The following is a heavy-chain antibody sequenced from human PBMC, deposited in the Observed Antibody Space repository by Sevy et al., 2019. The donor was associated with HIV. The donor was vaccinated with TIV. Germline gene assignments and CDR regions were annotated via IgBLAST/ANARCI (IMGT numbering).Heavy chain of an antibody. CDR2: INAGNGNT. J-gene: IGHJ4*02. Sequence: ASVKVSCKASGYTFTSYAMHWVRQAPGQRLEWMGWINAGNGNTKYSQKFQGRVTITRDTSASTAYMELSSLRSEDTAGYYCAIGGHSGYDSAYFDDWGQGTLVTVSS. V-gene: IGHV1-3*01. CDR3: AIGGHSGYDSAYFDD. CDR1: GYTFTSYA. D-gene: IGHD5-12*01.